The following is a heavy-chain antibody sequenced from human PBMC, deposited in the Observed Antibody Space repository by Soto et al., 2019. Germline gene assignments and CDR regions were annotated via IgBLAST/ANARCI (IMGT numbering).Heavy chain of an antibody. CDR3: ARDQAVRRCFDY. V-gene: IGHV3-30-3*01. J-gene: IGHJ4*02. Sequence: QVQLVESGGGVVQPGRSLRLSCAASGFTFSSYAMHWVRQAPGKGLEWVAVISYDGSNKYYADSVKGRFTISRDNSKNPLYLPMNSLRAEDTAVYYCARDQAVRRCFDYWGQGTLVTVSS. CDR1: GFTFSSYA. D-gene: IGHD2-8*01. CDR2: ISYDGSNK.